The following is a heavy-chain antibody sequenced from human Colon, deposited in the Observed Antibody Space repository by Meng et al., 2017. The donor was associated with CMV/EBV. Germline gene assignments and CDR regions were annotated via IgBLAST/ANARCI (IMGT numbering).Heavy chain of an antibody. CDR3: ARVGNCDDSTAYYQDF. V-gene: IGHV3-74*01. D-gene: IGHD3-22*01. CDR1: GFTFSHYW. J-gene: IGHJ4*02. Sequence: GESLKISCEASGFTFSHYWMHWVRQAPGKGLEWVSRINTDGRTTDYADSVKGRFTISRDDGRSTLYLQMNNLRAEDTAFYFCARVGNCDDSTAYYQDFWGQGTLVTVSS. CDR2: INTDGRTT.